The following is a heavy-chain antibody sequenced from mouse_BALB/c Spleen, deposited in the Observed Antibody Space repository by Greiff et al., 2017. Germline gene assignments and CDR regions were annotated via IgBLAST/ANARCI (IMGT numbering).Heavy chain of an antibody. D-gene: IGHD2-3*01. CDR1: GYTFTSYT. CDR3: ARDGNYYAMDY. CDR2: INPSSGYT. J-gene: IGHJ4*01. V-gene: IGHV1-4*01. Sequence: QVQLQQSGAELSRPGASVKMSCKASGYTFTSYTMHWVKQRPGQGLEWIGYINPSSGYTNYNQKFKDKATLTADKSSSTAYMQLSSLTSEDSAVYYCARDGNYYAMDYWGQGTSVTVSS.